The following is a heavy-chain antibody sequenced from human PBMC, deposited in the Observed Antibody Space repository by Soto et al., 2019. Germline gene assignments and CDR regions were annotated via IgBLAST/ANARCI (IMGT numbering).Heavy chain of an antibody. J-gene: IGHJ4*02. V-gene: IGHV3-23*01. CDR1: GFSFSGYA. CDR2: ITGTGVSI. D-gene: IGHD6-6*01. CDR3: AKDSIPYSSSYDLDH. Sequence: GGSLRLSCVASGFSFSGYAMSWVRQAPGKGLVWVSSITGTGVSIYYADSVRGRFTISRDNSKNTLYLQMSSLRAEDAARYYCAKDSIPYSSSYDLDHWGRGALVTVTS.